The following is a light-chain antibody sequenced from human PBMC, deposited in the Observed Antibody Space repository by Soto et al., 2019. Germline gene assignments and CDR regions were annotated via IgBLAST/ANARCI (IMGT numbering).Light chain of an antibody. CDR2: GAT. CDR1: QSVSST. Sequence: EIVMTLPPATLSVSPGERATLSCRASQSVSSTAAWYQQKPGQAPRLLIYGATTRATGIPARFSGSGSGTEFTLTISSLQSEDFAVYYCQQYNNWLRTFGQGTKVDNK. V-gene: IGKV3-15*01. J-gene: IGKJ1*01. CDR3: QQYNNWLRT.